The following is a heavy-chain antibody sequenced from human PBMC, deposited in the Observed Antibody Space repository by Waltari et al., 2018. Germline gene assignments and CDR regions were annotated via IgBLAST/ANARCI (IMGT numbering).Heavy chain of an antibody. CDR2: IRSRTKGDAT. V-gene: IGHV3-73*01. CDR3: IRPFEMGID. Sequence: EVQLVEAGGALVQPGGSLKLSCAASGLIFRDYAIHWARQAAGKGPEWVGRIRSRTKGDATGYAESVQGRFTISRDDSKNTVYLEMNSLKTDDTAVYYCIRPFEMGIDWGRGTLVTVSS. CDR1: GLIFRDYA. D-gene: IGHD7-27*01. J-gene: IGHJ4*02.